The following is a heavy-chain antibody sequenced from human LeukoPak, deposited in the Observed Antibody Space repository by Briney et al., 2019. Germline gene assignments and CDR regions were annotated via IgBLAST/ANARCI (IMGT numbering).Heavy chain of an antibody. J-gene: IGHJ3*02. CDR1: GYTFTSYG. V-gene: IGHV1-18*01. D-gene: IGHD4-17*01. CDR2: ISAYNGNT. CDR3: ARDSADNDYGDLDAFDI. Sequence: ASVKVSCKASGYTFTSYGISWVRQAPGQGLEWMGWISAYNGNTNYAQKLQGRVTMTTDTSTSTAYMELRSLRSYDTAVYYCARDSADNDYGDLDAFDIWGQGTMVTVSS.